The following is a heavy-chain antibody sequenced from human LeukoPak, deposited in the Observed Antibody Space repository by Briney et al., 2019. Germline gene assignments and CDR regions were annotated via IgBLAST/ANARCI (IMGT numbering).Heavy chain of an antibody. CDR1: GFTFSSYS. CDR3: ARVEQLLTQTSYYYYGMDV. Sequence: GGSLRLSCAASGFTFSSYSMTWVRQAPGKGLVWVSRINSDGSSTSYADSVKGRFTISRDNAKNTLYLQMNSLRAEDTAVYYCARVEQLLTQTSYYYYGMDVWGQGTTVTVSS. CDR2: INSDGSST. V-gene: IGHV3-74*01. D-gene: IGHD2-2*01. J-gene: IGHJ6*02.